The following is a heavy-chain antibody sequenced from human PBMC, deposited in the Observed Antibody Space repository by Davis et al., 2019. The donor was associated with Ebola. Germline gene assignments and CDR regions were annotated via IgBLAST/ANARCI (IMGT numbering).Heavy chain of an antibody. CDR2: TYYRSEWHV. CDR3: TRDFGTWENLQWFYYGMDV. V-gene: IGHV6-1*01. CDR1: GDSVSSHSGA. J-gene: IGHJ6*04. D-gene: IGHD3-10*01. Sequence: SQTLSLTCAISGDSVSSHSGAWNWIRQSPSRGLEWLGRTYYRSEWHVDYAVSVRSRIRINADTSKNQFSLYFYSVTPEDTAVYYCTRDFGTWENLQWFYYGMDVWGKGTTVTVSS.